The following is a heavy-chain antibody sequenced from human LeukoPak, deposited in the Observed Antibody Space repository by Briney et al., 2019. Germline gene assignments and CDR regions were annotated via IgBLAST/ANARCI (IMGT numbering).Heavy chain of an antibody. Sequence: GGSLRLSCAASGFTFSSYAMHWVRQAPGKGLEWVAVISYDGSNKYYADSVKGRFTISRDNAKNSLYLQMNSLRAEDTAVYYCARSLPPDVYDILTGLDYWGQGTLVTVSS. CDR3: ARSLPPDVYDILTGLDY. V-gene: IGHV3-30*04. CDR1: GFTFSSYA. CDR2: ISYDGSNK. D-gene: IGHD3-9*01. J-gene: IGHJ4*02.